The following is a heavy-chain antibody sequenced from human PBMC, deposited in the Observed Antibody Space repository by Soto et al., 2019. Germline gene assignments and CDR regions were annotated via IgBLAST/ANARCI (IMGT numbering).Heavy chain of an antibody. Sequence: QVQLQESGPGLVKPSETLSLTCSVSGGSVNNYYWNWIRQPPGKGLEWIEHMYFSGSTNYNPSLKSQVTMSVDTSKNQFSLQLRSVTSAGTAVYYCARRTRSLGPFDYWGQGTLLTVSS. CDR1: GGSVNNYY. V-gene: IGHV4-59*02. CDR2: MYFSGST. D-gene: IGHD4-17*01. CDR3: ARRTRSLGPFDY. J-gene: IGHJ4*02.